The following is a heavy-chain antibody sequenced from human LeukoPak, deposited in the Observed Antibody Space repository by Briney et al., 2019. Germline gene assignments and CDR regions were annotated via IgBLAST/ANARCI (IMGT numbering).Heavy chain of an antibody. CDR3: ARYVTTVRGNWFDP. CDR1: GGSISSTSYY. CDR2: IYYSGST. Sequence: SETLSLTCTVSGGSISSTSYYWGWIRQPPGKGLEWIGNIYYSGSTYYNPSLKSRVTISVDTSKNQFSLKLSSVTAADMAVYYCARYVTTVRGNWFDPWGQGTLVTVSS. V-gene: IGHV4-39*01. D-gene: IGHD4-11*01. J-gene: IGHJ5*02.